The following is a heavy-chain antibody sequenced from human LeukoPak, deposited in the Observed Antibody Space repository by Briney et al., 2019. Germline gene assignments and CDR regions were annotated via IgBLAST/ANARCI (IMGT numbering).Heavy chain of an antibody. D-gene: IGHD3-22*01. J-gene: IGHJ4*02. CDR3: AKSHYYDSGGHLDY. V-gene: IGHV3-23*01. CDR1: GFTFSSYA. CDR2: NSGSGGSR. Sequence: GGSLRLSCAASGFTFSSYAMSWVRQAPGKGLEWVSANSGSGGSRYYAASVEGRVALSRYNSTNTLYLQTTRLRAEDTAVYYCAKSHYYDSGGHLDYWGQGTLVTVSS.